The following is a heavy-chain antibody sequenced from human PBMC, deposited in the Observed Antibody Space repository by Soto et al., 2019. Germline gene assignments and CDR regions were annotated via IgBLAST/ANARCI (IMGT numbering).Heavy chain of an antibody. CDR1: GFTFSSYA. CDR3: AKYRMGATRAYYGMDV. V-gene: IGHV3-23*01. D-gene: IGHD1-26*01. J-gene: IGHJ6*02. CDR2: ISGSGGST. Sequence: GGSLRLSCAASGFTFSSYAMSWVRQAPGKGLEWVSAISGSGGSTYYADSVKGRFTISRDNSKNTLYLQMNSLRAEDTAVYYCAKYRMGATRAYYGMDVWGQGTTVTVS.